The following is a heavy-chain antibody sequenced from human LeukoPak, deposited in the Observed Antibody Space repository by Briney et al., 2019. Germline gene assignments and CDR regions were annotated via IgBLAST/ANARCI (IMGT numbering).Heavy chain of an antibody. CDR3: ARDIPYFGVVPYYYYYMDV. D-gene: IGHD3-3*01. CDR1: GYTFTISG. CDR2: ISAYNGNT. J-gene: IGHJ6*03. Sequence: GASVKVSCKASGYTFTISGISWVRHAPGQGHEWMGWISAYNGNTNYAQKLQGRVTMTTDTSTSTAYMELRSLRSDDTAVYYCARDIPYFGVVPYYYYYMDVWGKGTTVTVSS. V-gene: IGHV1-18*01.